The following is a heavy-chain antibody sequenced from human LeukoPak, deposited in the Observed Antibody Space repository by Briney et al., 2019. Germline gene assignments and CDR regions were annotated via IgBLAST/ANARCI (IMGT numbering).Heavy chain of an antibody. D-gene: IGHD3-10*01. CDR2: INHSGST. CDR1: GGSFSGYY. Sequence: SETLSLTCAVYGGSFSGYYWSWIRQPPGKGLEWIGEINHSGSTNYNPSLKSRVTISVDTSKNQFSLKLSSVTAADTAVYYCARGTRGESNCWGQGTLVTVSS. CDR3: ARGTRGESNC. J-gene: IGHJ4*02. V-gene: IGHV4-34*01.